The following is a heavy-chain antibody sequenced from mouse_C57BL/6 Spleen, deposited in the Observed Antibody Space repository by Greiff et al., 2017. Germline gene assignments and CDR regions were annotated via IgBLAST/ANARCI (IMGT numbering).Heavy chain of an antibody. CDR3: ARGPTVVATPYFDY. Sequence: QLQQPGAELVMPGASVKLSCKASGYTFTSYWMHWVKQRPGQGLEWIGEIDPSDSYTNYNQKFKGKSTLTVDKSSSTAYMQLSSLTSEDSAVYYCARGPTVVATPYFDYWGQGTTLTVSS. J-gene: IGHJ2*01. CDR1: GYTFTSYW. D-gene: IGHD1-1*01. V-gene: IGHV1-69*01. CDR2: IDPSDSYT.